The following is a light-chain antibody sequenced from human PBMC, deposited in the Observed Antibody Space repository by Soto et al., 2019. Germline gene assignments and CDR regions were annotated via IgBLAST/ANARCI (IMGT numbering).Light chain of an antibody. V-gene: IGLV2-14*01. CDR3: SSYTNSNTRL. CDR1: NSDGSDYNY. Sequence: QSVLTQPASVSGSPGQSITISCTGTNSDGSDYNYVSWYQQHPGKAPKLIIYEVSNRPSGISDRFSASKSGNTASLTISRLQAEDEADYYCSSYTNSNTRLFGTGTKVTVL. CDR2: EVS. J-gene: IGLJ1*01.